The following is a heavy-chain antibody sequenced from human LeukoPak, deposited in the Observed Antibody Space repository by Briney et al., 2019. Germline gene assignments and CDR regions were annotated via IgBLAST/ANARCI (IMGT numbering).Heavy chain of an antibody. CDR2: IHYSGST. J-gene: IGHJ4*02. D-gene: IGHD6-6*01. V-gene: IGHV4-59*01. Sequence: SETLSLTCTVSGGSISSYYWSWIRQPPGKGLEWIGYIHYSGSTNYNPSLKSRVTISVDTSKNQFSLKLSSVTAADTAVYYCARAMYSSSWYFDYWGQGTLVTVSS. CDR3: ARAMYSSSWYFDY. CDR1: GGSISSYY.